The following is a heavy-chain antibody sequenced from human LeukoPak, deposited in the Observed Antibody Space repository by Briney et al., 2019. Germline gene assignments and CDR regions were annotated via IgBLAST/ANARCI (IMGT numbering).Heavy chain of an antibody. J-gene: IGHJ3*02. CDR1: GFSISSYE. CDR3: ARENYGDYGDAFDI. D-gene: IGHD4-17*01. V-gene: IGHV3-48*03. CDR2: ISSSGSTI. Sequence: GSLLLSCAASGFSISSYEMNWVRQAPGKGLEWVSYISSSGSTIYYANSVKGRFTISRDNAKNSLYLQMNSLRAEDTAVYYCARENYGDYGDAFDIWGQGTMVTVSS.